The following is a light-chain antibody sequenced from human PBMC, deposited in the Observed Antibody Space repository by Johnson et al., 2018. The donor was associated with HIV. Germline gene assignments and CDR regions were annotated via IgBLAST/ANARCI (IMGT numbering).Light chain of an antibody. CDR2: ENN. Sequence: QPVLTQPPSVSAAPGQKVTISCSGSSSNIGNNYVSWYQQLPGTAPKLLIYENNKRPSGIPDRFSGSKSGTSATLGITGLQTGDEADYYCGTWDSSLSAVPHVFGTGTKVTVL. CDR3: GTWDSSLSAVPHV. CDR1: SSNIGNNY. J-gene: IGLJ1*01. V-gene: IGLV1-51*02.